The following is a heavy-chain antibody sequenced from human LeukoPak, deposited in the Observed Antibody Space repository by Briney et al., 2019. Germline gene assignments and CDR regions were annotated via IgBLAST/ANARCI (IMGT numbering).Heavy chain of an antibody. CDR1: GYTFTGYF. CDR2: ITPKSGGT. Sequence: ASVKVSCKASGYTFTGYFIHWVRQAPGRGLEWMGWITPKSGGTNYAQKFQGRVTMTRDTSISTAYMELSRLRSDDTAVYYCARRKPTMIVVVYAFDIWGQGTMVTVSS. J-gene: IGHJ3*02. V-gene: IGHV1-2*02. D-gene: IGHD3-22*01. CDR3: ARRKPTMIVVVYAFDI.